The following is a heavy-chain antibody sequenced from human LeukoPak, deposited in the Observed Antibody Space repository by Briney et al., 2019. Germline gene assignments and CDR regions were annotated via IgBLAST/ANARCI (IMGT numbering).Heavy chain of an antibody. Sequence: SQTLSLTCTVSSGSISIGDYYWSWIRQHPGKGLEWIGCIYYSGNTYDNPSLKSRVTISVDTSKNQFSLNLSSVTAADTAVYYCARTKMKQNYYYMDVWGKGTTVTVSS. J-gene: IGHJ6*03. D-gene: IGHD1/OR15-1a*01. CDR3: ARTKMKQNYYYMDV. V-gene: IGHV4-31*03. CDR2: IYYSGNT. CDR1: SGSISIGDYY.